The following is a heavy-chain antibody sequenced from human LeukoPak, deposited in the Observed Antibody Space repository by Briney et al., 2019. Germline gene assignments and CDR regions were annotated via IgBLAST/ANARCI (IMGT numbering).Heavy chain of an antibody. CDR3: AREAQYGSGWYEDY. CDR2: INHSGST. D-gene: IGHD6-19*01. Sequence: SETLSLTCAVYSGSFSGYYWNWIRQPPGKGLEWIGEINHSGSTNYNPSLKSRVTISVDTSRNQFSLKLSSVTAADTAVYYCAREAQYGSGWYEDYWGQGTLVTVSS. J-gene: IGHJ4*02. CDR1: SGSFSGYY. V-gene: IGHV4-34*01.